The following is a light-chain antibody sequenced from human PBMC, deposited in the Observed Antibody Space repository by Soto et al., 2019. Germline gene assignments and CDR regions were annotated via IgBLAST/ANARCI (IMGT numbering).Light chain of an antibody. Sequence: EIVMTQSPATLSVSPGERATLSCRASQTVSSNLAWYQQKPGQAPRLLIYGASTRATGIPARFSGSGSGTEFTLTICSLQSEDFAVYYGQQYYNWPLTFGGGTKVEIK. CDR2: GAS. CDR1: QTVSSN. CDR3: QQYYNWPLT. J-gene: IGKJ4*01. V-gene: IGKV3-15*01.